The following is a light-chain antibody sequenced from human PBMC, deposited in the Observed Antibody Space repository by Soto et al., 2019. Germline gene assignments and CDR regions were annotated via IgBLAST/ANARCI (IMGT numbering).Light chain of an antibody. CDR1: QDRTNY. CDR2: DTI. V-gene: IGKV1-33*01. Sequence: DIQMTQSPPSLAASVGDRVTITCQASQDRTNYLNWYQQKPGEAPKLLIYDTITLEEGVPSRFSGGGSGTDFTFTINGLQPEDAAIYSCQQYVNLPYTFGQGTKLEIK. J-gene: IGKJ2*01. CDR3: QQYVNLPYT.